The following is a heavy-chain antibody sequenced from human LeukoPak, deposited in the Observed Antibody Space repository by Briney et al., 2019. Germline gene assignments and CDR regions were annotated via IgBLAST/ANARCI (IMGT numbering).Heavy chain of an antibody. CDR3: TKAAGITYYYYNMDV. J-gene: IGHJ6*02. CDR2: ISGSGGTT. V-gene: IGHV3-23*01. D-gene: IGHD6-13*01. Sequence: PGGSLRLSCAASGFTFDDYGMSWVRQAPGKGLEWVSGISGSGGTTYHADSVKGRFTISRDTSKNTLYLQMNTLRAEDTAVYYCTKAAGITYYYYNMDVWGQGTTVTVS. CDR1: GFTFDDYG.